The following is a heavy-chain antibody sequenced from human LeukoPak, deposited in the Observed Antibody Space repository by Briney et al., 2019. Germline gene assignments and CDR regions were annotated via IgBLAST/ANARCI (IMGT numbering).Heavy chain of an antibody. D-gene: IGHD3-16*01. Sequence: ASVKVSCKASGYTFTGYYMHWVRQATGQGLEWMGWMNPNSGNTGYAQKFQGRVTITRNTSISTAYMELSSLRSEDTAVYYCARTRGGVWLFWGQGTLVTVSS. J-gene: IGHJ4*02. CDR1: GYTFTGYY. V-gene: IGHV1-8*03. CDR2: MNPNSGNT. CDR3: ARTRGGVWLF.